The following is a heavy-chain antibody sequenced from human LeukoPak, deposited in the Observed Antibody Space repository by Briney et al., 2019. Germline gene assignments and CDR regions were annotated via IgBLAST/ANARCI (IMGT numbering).Heavy chain of an antibody. CDR2: INHSGST. J-gene: IGHJ4*02. CDR3: ARGPTVTSHLYQN. D-gene: IGHD4-11*01. Sequence: SETLSLTCAVYGGSFSGYYWSWIRQPPGKGLEWIGEINHSGSTNYNPSLKSRVTISVDTSKNQFSLKLSSVTAADTAVYYCARGPTVTSHLYQNWGQGTLVTVSS. V-gene: IGHV4-34*01. CDR1: GGSFSGYY.